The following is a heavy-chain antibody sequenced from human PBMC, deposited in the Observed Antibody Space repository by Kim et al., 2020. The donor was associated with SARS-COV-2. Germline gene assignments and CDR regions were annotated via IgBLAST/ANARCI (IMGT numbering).Heavy chain of an antibody. D-gene: IGHD1-1*01. CDR3: ARGNWNGGHFES. V-gene: IGHV4-4*02. J-gene: IGHJ4*02. Sequence: PSLNARITNSEDKSKNQFSLKLSSVTAADPAVYYCARGNWNGGHFESWGQGTLVTVSS.